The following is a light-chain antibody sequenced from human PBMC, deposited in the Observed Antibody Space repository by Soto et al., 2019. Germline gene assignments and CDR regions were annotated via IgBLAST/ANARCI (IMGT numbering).Light chain of an antibody. J-gene: IGKJ2*01. V-gene: IGKV3-11*01. CDR1: QSVSNY. CDR2: DTT. Sequence: ETLLTQYPGTLSLSPGERATLSCRASQSVSNYLAWFQQKPGQAPRLLIFDTTNRAPGTPARFSGSGSVTDFTLTISSLEPEDFAVYYCQQRRNLPYTFGQGTKLEIK. CDR3: QQRRNLPYT.